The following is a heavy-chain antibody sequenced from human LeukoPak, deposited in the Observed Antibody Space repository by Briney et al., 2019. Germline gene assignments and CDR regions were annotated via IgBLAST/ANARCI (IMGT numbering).Heavy chain of an antibody. CDR3: AREVGDGSYPDY. V-gene: IGHV3-30*03. Sequence: GGSLRLSCAASGFTFSSYGMHWVRQAPGKGLEWVAVISYDGSNKYYADSVKGRFTISRDNSKNTLYLQMNSLRAEDTAVYYCAREVGDGSYPDYWGQGTLVTVSS. D-gene: IGHD5-24*01. CDR1: GFTFSSYG. CDR2: ISYDGSNK. J-gene: IGHJ4*02.